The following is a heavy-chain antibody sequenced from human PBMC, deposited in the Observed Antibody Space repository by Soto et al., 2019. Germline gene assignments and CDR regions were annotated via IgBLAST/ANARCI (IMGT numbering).Heavy chain of an antibody. CDR1: GFTFSSYS. CDR2: ISSSSSYI. V-gene: IGHV3-21*01. D-gene: IGHD2-2*02. CDR3: ATSTTAIVPAAIPTLDY. Sequence: GGSLRLSCAASGFTFSSYSMNWVRQAPGKGLEWVSSISSSSSYIYYADSVKGRFTISRDNAKNSLYLQMNSLRAEDTAVYYCATSTTAIVPAAIPTLDYWGQGTLVTVSS. J-gene: IGHJ4*02.